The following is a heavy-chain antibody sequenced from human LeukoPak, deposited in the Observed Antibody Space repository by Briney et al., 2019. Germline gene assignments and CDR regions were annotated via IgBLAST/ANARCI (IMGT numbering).Heavy chain of an antibody. Sequence: KPSETLSLTCTVSGGSISSYYWSWIRQPPGKGLEWIGYIYYSGSTNYNPSLKSRVTISVDTSKNQFPLKLSSVTAADTAVYYCARGHFYFDYWGQGTLVTVSS. V-gene: IGHV4-59*01. CDR1: GGSISSYY. J-gene: IGHJ4*02. CDR2: IYYSGST. CDR3: ARGHFYFDY. D-gene: IGHD3-3*02.